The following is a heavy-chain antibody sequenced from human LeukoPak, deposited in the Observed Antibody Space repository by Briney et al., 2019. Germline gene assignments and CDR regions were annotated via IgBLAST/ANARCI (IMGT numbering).Heavy chain of an antibody. J-gene: IGHJ6*02. Sequence: GGSLRLSCAASGFTFSSYAMSWVRQAPGKGLEWVSAISGSGGSTYYADSVKGRFTISRDNSKNTLYLQMNSLRAEDTAVYYCAKAPYDILTGYFSPPSYGMDVWGQGTTVTVSS. CDR1: GFTFSSYA. D-gene: IGHD3-9*01. CDR3: AKAPYDILTGYFSPPSYGMDV. V-gene: IGHV3-23*01. CDR2: ISGSGGST.